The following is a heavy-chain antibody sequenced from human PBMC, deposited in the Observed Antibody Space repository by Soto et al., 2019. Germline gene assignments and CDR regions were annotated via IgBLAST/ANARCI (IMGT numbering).Heavy chain of an antibody. Sequence: PSDTLSLTRTVSGGSISSYYWSWIRQPPGKGLEWIGNIYYSGSTNYNPSLKSRVSISVDTSKNQFSLRLSSVTAADTAVYYCARGVRFLELFSENYFDYWGRGTLVTVS. J-gene: IGHJ4*02. D-gene: IGHD3-3*01. CDR2: IYYSGST. V-gene: IGHV4-59*01. CDR1: GGSISSYY. CDR3: ARGVRFLELFSENYFDY.